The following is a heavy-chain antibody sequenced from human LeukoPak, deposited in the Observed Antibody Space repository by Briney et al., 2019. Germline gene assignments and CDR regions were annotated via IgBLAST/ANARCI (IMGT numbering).Heavy chain of an antibody. Sequence: PGGSLDLSCVASGLTFSNYAMSWVRQAPGKGLELVSGIYGSDDKTVYGDAVKDRFTISRDNSKNTLYLQMNSLRADDTAVYYCAKTQGYYDAWGQGALVTVS. J-gene: IGHJ5*02. CDR1: GLTFSNYA. V-gene: IGHV3-23*01. CDR3: AKTQGYYDA. CDR2: IYGSDDKT. D-gene: IGHD2-15*01.